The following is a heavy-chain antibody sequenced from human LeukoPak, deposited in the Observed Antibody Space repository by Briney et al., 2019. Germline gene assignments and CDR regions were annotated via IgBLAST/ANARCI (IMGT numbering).Heavy chain of an antibody. Sequence: PGGSLRLSCAASGFTFSSRAMHWVRQAPGKGLEWVSFISFNGNRKYYADSVKGRFTISRDHSKNTLYLQMDSLRAADTALYYCAKDLTDTWSIDSWGQGTLVTVSS. V-gene: IGHV3-30*18. J-gene: IGHJ4*02. CDR2: ISFNGNRK. CDR3: AKDLTDTWSIDS. D-gene: IGHD2-8*02. CDR1: GFTFSSRA.